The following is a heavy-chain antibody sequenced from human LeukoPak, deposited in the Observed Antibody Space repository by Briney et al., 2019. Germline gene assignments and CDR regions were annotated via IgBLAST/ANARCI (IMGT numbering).Heavy chain of an antibody. CDR2: ISYDGSNK. Sequence: GGSLRLSCAASGFTFSSYGMHWVRQAPGKGLEWVAVISYDGSNKYYADSVKGRFTISRDNSKNTLYLQMNSLRAEDTAVYYCAKNGKAEAARLMYLLDVWGKGTTVTVSS. D-gene: IGHD6-6*01. CDR3: AKNGKAEAARLMYLLDV. CDR1: GFTFSSYG. J-gene: IGHJ6*04. V-gene: IGHV3-30*18.